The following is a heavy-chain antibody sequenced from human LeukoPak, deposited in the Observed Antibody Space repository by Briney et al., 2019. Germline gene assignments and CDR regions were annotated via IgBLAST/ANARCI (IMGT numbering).Heavy chain of an antibody. Sequence: SEPLSLTCAVYGWSFNDYYWNWIRQPPGKGLEWLGEINARGDTNYNPSLKSRVTISVDTSKKQFSLRLTSMIAADTALYYCARGQVPAARGYNWFDPWGQGTLVTVSS. CDR1: GWSFNDYY. D-gene: IGHD2-2*01. J-gene: IGHJ5*02. V-gene: IGHV4-34*01. CDR2: INARGDT. CDR3: ARGQVPAARGYNWFDP.